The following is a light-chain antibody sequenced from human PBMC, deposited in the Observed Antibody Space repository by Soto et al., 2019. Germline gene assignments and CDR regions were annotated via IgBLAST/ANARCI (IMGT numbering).Light chain of an antibody. Sequence: QSALTQPVSVSGSPGQSITISCTGTSSDVDAYNYVSWYQQYPGKAPRLIIYEVTYRAAGIPSRFSGSKSANTASLTISGLQAEDEADYYCSSYTTSKTRVFGTGTKVTVL. CDR2: EVT. CDR1: SSDVDAYNY. J-gene: IGLJ1*01. V-gene: IGLV2-14*01. CDR3: SSYTTSKTRV.